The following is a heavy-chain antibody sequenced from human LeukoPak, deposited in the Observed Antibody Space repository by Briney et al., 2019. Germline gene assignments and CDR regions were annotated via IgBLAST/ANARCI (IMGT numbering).Heavy chain of an antibody. D-gene: IGHD2-21*02. CDR3: ARSHCGGDCYSSRWQILYGYYYYYMDV. V-gene: IGHV4-34*01. CDR2: INHSGSS. Sequence: PSETLSLTCAVYGGSFRGFYWTWIRQSPGKGLGWIGEINHSGSSSYNPSLKSRIMISVDMSKNQFSLKVRSVTAADTAVYYCARSHCGGDCYSSRWQILYGYYYYYMDVWGTGTTVTVSS. J-gene: IGHJ6*03. CDR1: GGSFRGFY.